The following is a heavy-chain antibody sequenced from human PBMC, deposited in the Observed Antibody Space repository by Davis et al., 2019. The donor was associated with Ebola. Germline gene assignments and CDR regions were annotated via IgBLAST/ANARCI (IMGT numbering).Heavy chain of an antibody. CDR2: IDPSDSYT. V-gene: IGHV5-10-1*01. CDR1: GGTFSSYA. J-gene: IGHJ6*02. Sequence: KVSCKASGGTFSSYAISWVRQMPGKGLEWMGRIDPSDSYTNYSPSFQGHVTISADKSISTAYLQWSSLKASDTAMYYCARVRLGYCSSTSCYYYGMDVWGQGTTVTVSS. CDR3: ARVRLGYCSSTSCYYYGMDV. D-gene: IGHD2-2*01.